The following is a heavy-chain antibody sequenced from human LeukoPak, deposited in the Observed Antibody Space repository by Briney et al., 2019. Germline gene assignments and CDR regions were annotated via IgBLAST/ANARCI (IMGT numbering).Heavy chain of an antibody. CDR2: IHDSGST. CDR3: ARYMYGSGSFLPESP. J-gene: IGHJ5*02. D-gene: IGHD3-10*01. Sequence: SETLSLTCTVSGGSIRSYYWSWIRQPPGKGLEWIAHIHDSGSTSYNPPLKSRLTMSVDTSKNQFSLRLSSVTAADAAVYYCARYMYGSGSFLPESPWGQGTLVTVSS. V-gene: IGHV4-59*08. CDR1: GGSIRSYY.